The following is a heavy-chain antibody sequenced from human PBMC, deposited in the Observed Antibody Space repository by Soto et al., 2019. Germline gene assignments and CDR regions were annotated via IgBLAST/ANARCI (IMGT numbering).Heavy chain of an antibody. CDR1: GGSISSGGYY. Sequence: SETLSLTCTVSGGSISSGGYYWSWIRQHPGKGLEWIGYIYYSGSTYYNPSLKSRVTISVDTSKNQFSLKLSSVTAADTAVYYCARDDSSGYHAFDIWGQGTMVTVSS. J-gene: IGHJ3*02. D-gene: IGHD3-22*01. V-gene: IGHV4-31*03. CDR2: IYYSGST. CDR3: ARDDSSGYHAFDI.